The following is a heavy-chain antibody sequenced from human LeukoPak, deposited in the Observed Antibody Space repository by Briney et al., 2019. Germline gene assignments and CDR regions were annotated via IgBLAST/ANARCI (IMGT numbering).Heavy chain of an antibody. Sequence: SETLSLTCTVSGGSISGYYWSWIRQPPGKGLEWIGYIYYSGSTNYNPSLKSRVTISVDTSKNQFSLKLSSVTAADTAVYYCARGGINTVTNRFDYWGQGTLVTVSS. V-gene: IGHV4-59*01. CDR2: IYYSGST. CDR3: ARGGINTVTNRFDY. J-gene: IGHJ4*02. CDR1: GGSISGYY. D-gene: IGHD4-17*01.